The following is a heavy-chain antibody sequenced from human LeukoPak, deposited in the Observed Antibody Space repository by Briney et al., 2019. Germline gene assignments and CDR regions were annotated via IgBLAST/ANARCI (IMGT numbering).Heavy chain of an antibody. Sequence: PSETLSLTCTVSGGSISSCYCSWIRQPPGNGLEWIGYIYYSGSTNYNPSLKSRVTISVDTSKNQFSLKLSSVTAADTAVYYCARASRFGELLPLSYNWFDPWGQGTPVTVSS. CDR2: IYYSGST. D-gene: IGHD3-10*01. CDR1: GGSISSCY. CDR3: ARASRFGELLPLSYNWFDP. J-gene: IGHJ5*02. V-gene: IGHV4-59*01.